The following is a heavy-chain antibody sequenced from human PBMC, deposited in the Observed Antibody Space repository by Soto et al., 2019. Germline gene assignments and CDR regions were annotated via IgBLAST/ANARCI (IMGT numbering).Heavy chain of an antibody. CDR3: ARDARDYGDYYYYYYMDV. V-gene: IGHV3-53*04. Sequence: GGSLRLSCAASGFTVSSNYMSWVRQAPGKGLEWVSVIYSGGSTYYADSVKGRFTISRHNSKNTLYLQMNSLRAEDTAVYYCARDARDYGDYYYYYYMDVWGKGTTVTVSS. J-gene: IGHJ6*03. D-gene: IGHD4-17*01. CDR2: IYSGGST. CDR1: GFTVSSNY.